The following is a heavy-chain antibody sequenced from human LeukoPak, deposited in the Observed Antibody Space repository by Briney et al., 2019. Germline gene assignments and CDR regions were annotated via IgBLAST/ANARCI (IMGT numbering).Heavy chain of an antibody. CDR1: GVSISSYY. J-gene: IGHJ4*02. D-gene: IGHD3-3*01. CDR3: ARYDFWSGLYFDY. CDR2: IYYSGST. V-gene: IGHV4-59*01. Sequence: SETLSLTCTVSGVSISSYYWSWLRQPPGKGLEWIGYIYYSGSTNYNPSLKSRVTISVDTSKNQFSLKLSSVTAADTAEYYCARYDFWSGLYFDYWGQGTLVTVSS.